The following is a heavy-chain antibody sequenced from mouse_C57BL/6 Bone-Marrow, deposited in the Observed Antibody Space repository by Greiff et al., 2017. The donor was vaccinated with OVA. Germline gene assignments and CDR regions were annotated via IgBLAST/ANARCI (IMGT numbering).Heavy chain of an antibody. CDR2: IHPNSGST. CDR1: GYTFTSYW. J-gene: IGHJ2*01. Sequence: VQLQQPGAELVKPGASVKLSCTASGYTFTSYWMHWVKQRPGQGLEWIGMIHPNSGSTNYNEKFKSQATLTVDKSSSTAYMQLSSLTSEDSAVYYCAREGAYGNRDYWGQGTTPTVSA. CDR3: AREGAYGNRDY. D-gene: IGHD2-1*01. V-gene: IGHV1-64*01.